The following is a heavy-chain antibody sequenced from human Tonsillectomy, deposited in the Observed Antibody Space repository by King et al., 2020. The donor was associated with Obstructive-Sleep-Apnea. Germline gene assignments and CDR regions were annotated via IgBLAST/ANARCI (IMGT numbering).Heavy chain of an antibody. J-gene: IGHJ6*02. Sequence: QLQESGSGLVKPSQTLSLTCAVSGGSISSGGYSWNWIRQPPGKGLEWIGYIYHSGSTYYNPSLKSRVTISVDRSKNQFSLKLISVTAADTAVYYCARADVYYGMDVWGQGTTVTVSS. CDR3: ARADVYYGMDV. CDR1: GGSISSGGYS. CDR2: IYHSGST. V-gene: IGHV4-30-2*01.